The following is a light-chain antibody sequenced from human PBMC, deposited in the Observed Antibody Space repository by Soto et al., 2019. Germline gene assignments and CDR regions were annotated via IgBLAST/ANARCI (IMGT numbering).Light chain of an antibody. Sequence: DIQLTQSPSFLSASVGDRVTITCRASQGVSSFLAWYQQKPGNAPKLLISAASTLQSGVPSRFSGSGSGTQFTLTITSLQPEDFATYYCQQLNSYPITFGQGTRLXIK. CDR1: QGVSSF. J-gene: IGKJ5*01. CDR3: QQLNSYPIT. CDR2: AAS. V-gene: IGKV1-9*01.